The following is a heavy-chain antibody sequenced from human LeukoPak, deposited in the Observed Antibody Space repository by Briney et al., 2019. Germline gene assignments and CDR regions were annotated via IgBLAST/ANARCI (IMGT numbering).Heavy chain of an antibody. Sequence: GGSLRLSCAASGFTFSSYGMHWVRQAPGEGLEWVAFIRYDGSNKYYADSVKGRFTISRDNSKNTLYLQMNSLRAEDTAVYYCAKDRTPHPDDAFDIWGQGTMVTVSS. CDR1: GFTFSSYG. CDR2: IRYDGSNK. J-gene: IGHJ3*02. V-gene: IGHV3-30*02. CDR3: AKDRTPHPDDAFDI. D-gene: IGHD1-14*01.